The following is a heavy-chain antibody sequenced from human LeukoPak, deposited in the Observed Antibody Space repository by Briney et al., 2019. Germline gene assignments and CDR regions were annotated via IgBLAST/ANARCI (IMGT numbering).Heavy chain of an antibody. Sequence: ASVKVSCKASGYTFTSYGISWVRQAPGQGLEWMGWISAYNGNTNYAQKLQGRVTMTTDTSTSTAYMELRSLRSDDTAVYYCARGPHSSSSGLIWLYYFVYWGQGTLVTVSS. D-gene: IGHD6-19*01. J-gene: IGHJ4*02. CDR2: ISAYNGNT. CDR3: ARGPHSSSSGLIWLYYFVY. CDR1: GYTFTSYG. V-gene: IGHV1-18*01.